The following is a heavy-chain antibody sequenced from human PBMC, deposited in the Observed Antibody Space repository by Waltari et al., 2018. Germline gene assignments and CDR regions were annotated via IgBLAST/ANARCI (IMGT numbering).Heavy chain of an antibody. CDR3: ARHWKRNGYRFDP. D-gene: IGHD5-12*01. J-gene: IGHJ5*02. V-gene: IGHV4-39*01. Sequence: QLQLQESGPGLVKPSGTLSLTCSVSGGSISSSSYYWGWIRRSPGKGLGWIGSIYYSGSIYYNPTLQSRVTISGDTSKNQFSLNLSSVTAADTAVYYCARHWKRNGYRFDPWGQGTRVTVSS. CDR1: GGSISSSSYY. CDR2: IYYSGSI.